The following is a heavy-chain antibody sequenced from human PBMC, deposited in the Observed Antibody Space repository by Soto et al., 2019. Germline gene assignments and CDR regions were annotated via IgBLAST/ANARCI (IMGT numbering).Heavy chain of an antibody. CDR2: GRGGST. Sequence: GRGGSTYHADDVKGRFTISRDNSKNTLYLQMTSLRAEDTAVYYCAKDLDGSVIGIIGYYHYRLAFCGQGSSVPVSS. CDR3: AKDLDGSVIGIIGYYHYRLAF. D-gene: IGHD3-10*01. J-gene: IGHJ6*02. V-gene: IGHV3-23*01.